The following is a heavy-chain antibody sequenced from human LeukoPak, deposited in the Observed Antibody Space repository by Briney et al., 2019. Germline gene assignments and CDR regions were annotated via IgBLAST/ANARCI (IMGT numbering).Heavy chain of an antibody. CDR1: GFTFSGYW. Sequence: GGSLRLSCAASGFTFSGYWMSWVRQAPGKGLEWVANIKQDGGEQNYVDSVKGRFTISRDNAKNSLYLQMNSLSAEDTALYYCARDKVVGATNFDFWGQGTLVTVSS. V-gene: IGHV3-7*01. D-gene: IGHD1-26*01. CDR3: ARDKVVGATNFDF. CDR2: IKQDGGEQ. J-gene: IGHJ4*02.